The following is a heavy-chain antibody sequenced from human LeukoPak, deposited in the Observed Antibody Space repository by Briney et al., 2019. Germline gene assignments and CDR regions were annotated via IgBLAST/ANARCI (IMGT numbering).Heavy chain of an antibody. D-gene: IGHD2-15*01. CDR1: GGSFSGYY. CDR3: ARHIPPDVLVVVAPDPYFDY. CDR2: INHSGST. Sequence: SETLSLTCAVYGGSFSGYYWSWIRQPPGKGLEWIGEINHSGSTNYNPSLKSRVTISVDTSKNQFSLKLSSVTAADTAVYYCARHIPPDVLVVVAPDPYFDYWGRGTLVVVST. J-gene: IGHJ4*02. V-gene: IGHV4-34*01.